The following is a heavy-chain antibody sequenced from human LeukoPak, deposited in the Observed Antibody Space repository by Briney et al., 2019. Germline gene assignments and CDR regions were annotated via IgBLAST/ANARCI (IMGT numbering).Heavy chain of an antibody. Sequence: RASVTVSCKASGGTFSSYAISWVRQAPGQGREWMGRIIPILGIANYAQKFQGRVTITADKSTSTAYMELSSLRSEDTAVYYCASSNYDILTGSENYYFDYWGQGTLVTVSS. V-gene: IGHV1-69*04. CDR3: ASSNYDILTGSENYYFDY. CDR1: GGTFSSYA. CDR2: IIPILGIA. D-gene: IGHD3-9*01. J-gene: IGHJ4*02.